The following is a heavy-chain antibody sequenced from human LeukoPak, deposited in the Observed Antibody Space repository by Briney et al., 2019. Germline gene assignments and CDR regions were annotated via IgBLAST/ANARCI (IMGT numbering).Heavy chain of an antibody. CDR1: GYTFTSYY. J-gene: IGHJ5*02. Sequence: ASVKVSCKASGYTFTSYYMHWVRQAPGQGLEWMGIINPSGGGTSYAQKLQGRVTMTRDTSTSTVYMELSSLRSEDTAVYYCARAVFRRYFDWLLSWSTNWFDPWGQGTLVTVSS. CDR2: INPSGGGT. CDR3: ARAVFRRYFDWLLSWSTNWFDP. D-gene: IGHD3-9*01. V-gene: IGHV1-46*01.